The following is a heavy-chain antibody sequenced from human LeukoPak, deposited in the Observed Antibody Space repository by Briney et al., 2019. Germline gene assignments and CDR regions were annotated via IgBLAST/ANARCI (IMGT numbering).Heavy chain of an antibody. D-gene: IGHD2-2*01. CDR1: GGSISSSSYY. Sequence: SETLSLTCTVSGGSISSSSYYWGWIRQPPGKGLEWIGSIYYSGSTYYNPSLKSRVTISVDTSKNQFSLKLSSVTAADTAVYYCARAGRYCSSTSCYAGIGFDYYYYMDVWGKGTTVTVSS. CDR3: ARAGRYCSSTSCYAGIGFDYYYYMDV. V-gene: IGHV4-39*07. CDR2: IYYSGST. J-gene: IGHJ6*03.